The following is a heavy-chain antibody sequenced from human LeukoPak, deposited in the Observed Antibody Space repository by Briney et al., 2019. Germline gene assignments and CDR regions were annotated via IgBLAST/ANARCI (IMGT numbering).Heavy chain of an antibody. CDR2: IYYSGST. J-gene: IGHJ4*02. D-gene: IGHD3-10*01. V-gene: IGHV4-39*01. Sequence: SETLSLTCTVSGGSISSSSYYWGWIRQPPGKGLEWIGSIYYSGSTYYNPSLKSRVTISVDTSKNQFSLRLSSVTASDTAVYYCARQYGSGSYYPPFDYWGQGTLVTVSS. CDR3: ARQYGSGSYYPPFDY. CDR1: GGSISSSSYY.